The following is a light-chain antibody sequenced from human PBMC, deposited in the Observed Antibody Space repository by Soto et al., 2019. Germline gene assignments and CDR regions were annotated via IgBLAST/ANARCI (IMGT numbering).Light chain of an antibody. V-gene: IGLV2-14*01. CDR1: SSDVGGYNY. Sequence: QSALTQPASVSGSPGQSITISCTGTSSDVGGYNYVSWYQQHPGKAPKLMIYDVSNRPSGVSNRFSGSKSDNTSSLTISGHEAEDEADYYCSSYTSSSTVFGGGTKLTVL. J-gene: IGLJ2*01. CDR2: DVS. CDR3: SSYTSSSTV.